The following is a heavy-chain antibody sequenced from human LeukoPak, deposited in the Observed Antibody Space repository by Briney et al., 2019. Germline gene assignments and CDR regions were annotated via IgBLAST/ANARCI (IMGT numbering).Heavy chain of an antibody. CDR2: IIPIFGTA. CDR3: ASGGWNTPPY. Sequence: ASVKVSCKASGYTFTAYYMHWVRQAPGQGLEWMGGIIPIFGTANYAQKFQGRVTITADESTSTAYMELSSLRSEDTAVYYCASGGWNTPPYWGQGTLVTVSS. V-gene: IGHV1-69*13. CDR1: GYTFTAYY. J-gene: IGHJ4*02. D-gene: IGHD1/OR15-1a*01.